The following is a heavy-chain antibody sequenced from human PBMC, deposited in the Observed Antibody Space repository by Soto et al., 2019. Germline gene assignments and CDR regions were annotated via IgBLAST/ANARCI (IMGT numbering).Heavy chain of an antibody. Sequence: ASLKVSCATSGSTFTRYYMHWVRQDPGQGLEWMGIINPSGGSTSYAQKFQGRVTMTRDTSTSTVYMELSSLRSEDTAVYYCARDSQRGSGYYRFDDWGQGTLVTVSS. D-gene: IGHD3-3*01. CDR2: INPSGGST. CDR1: GSTFTRYY. CDR3: ARDSQRGSGYYRFDD. V-gene: IGHV1-46*01. J-gene: IGHJ4*02.